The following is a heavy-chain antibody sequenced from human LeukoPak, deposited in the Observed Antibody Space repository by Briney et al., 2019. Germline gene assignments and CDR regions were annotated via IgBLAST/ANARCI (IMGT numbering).Heavy chain of an antibody. D-gene: IGHD1-26*01. CDR2: MYHSGTT. Sequence: SETLSLTCTVSGDSITSYYWTWIRQPPGKGLEWIGHMYHSGTTSNNPSLKSRVTISVDTSKNQFSLKVRSVTAADTAVYYCARGLGWGATIFDYWGQGALVTVSS. J-gene: IGHJ4*02. CDR3: ARGLGWGATIFDY. CDR1: GDSITSYY. V-gene: IGHV4-59*01.